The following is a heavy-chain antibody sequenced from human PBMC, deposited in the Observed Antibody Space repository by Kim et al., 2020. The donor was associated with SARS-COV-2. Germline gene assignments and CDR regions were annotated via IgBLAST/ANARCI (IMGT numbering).Heavy chain of an antibody. D-gene: IGHD6-19*01. CDR1: GFTFSSYA. J-gene: IGHJ4*02. V-gene: IGHV3-64D*06. CDR2: ISSNGGST. Sequence: GGSLRLSCSASGFTFSSYAMHWVRQAPGKGLEYVSAISSNGGSTYYADSVKGRFTISRDNSKNTLYLQMSSLRAEDTAVYYCVNPAVADPFDYWGQGTLVTVSS. CDR3: VNPAVADPFDY.